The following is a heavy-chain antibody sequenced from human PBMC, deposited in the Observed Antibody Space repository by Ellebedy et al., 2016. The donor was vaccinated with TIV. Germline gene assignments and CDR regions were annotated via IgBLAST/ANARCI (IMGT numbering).Heavy chain of an antibody. J-gene: IGHJ4*02. CDR1: GFTFNSYS. Sequence: GESLKISCAASGFTFNSYSMNWVRPAPRKGLEWNSYISKSYTTYYADPVRGRFTISRDNAKRSLYLQMNSLGLEDTAVYYCARDAMIWIFDSWGQGTLVTVSS. CDR2: ISKSYTT. D-gene: IGHD3-22*01. V-gene: IGHV3-48*01. CDR3: ARDAMIWIFDS.